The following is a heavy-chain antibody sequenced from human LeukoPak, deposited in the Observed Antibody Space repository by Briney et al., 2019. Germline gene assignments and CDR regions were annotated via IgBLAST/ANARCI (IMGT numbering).Heavy chain of an antibody. J-gene: IGHJ6*02. Sequence: SETLSLTCTVSGGSISSSSYSWGWIRQPPGKGLEWIGSIYYSGSTYYNPSLKSRVTISVDTSKNQFSLKLSSVTAADTAVYYCARLADDFWSGYSNYGMDVWGQGTTVTVSS. CDR2: IYYSGST. V-gene: IGHV4-39*01. CDR1: GGSISSSSYS. D-gene: IGHD3-3*01. CDR3: ARLADDFWSGYSNYGMDV.